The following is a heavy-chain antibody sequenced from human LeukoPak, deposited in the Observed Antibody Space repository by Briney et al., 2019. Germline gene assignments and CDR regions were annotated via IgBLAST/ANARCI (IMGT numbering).Heavy chain of an antibody. CDR3: AKFHGDYDPSEYYSDY. V-gene: IGHV3-21*04. D-gene: IGHD4-17*01. CDR1: GFTFSSYT. J-gene: IGHJ4*02. Sequence: GGSLRLSCAASGFTFSSYTMNWVRQAPGKGLEWVSSISSSSSYIYYTDSVKGRFTISRDNAKNSLYLQMNSLRAEDTAVYYCAKFHGDYDPSEYYSDYWGQGTLVTVSS. CDR2: ISSSSSYI.